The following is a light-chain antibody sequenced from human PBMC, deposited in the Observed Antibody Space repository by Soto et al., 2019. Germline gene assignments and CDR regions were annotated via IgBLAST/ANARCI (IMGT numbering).Light chain of an antibody. J-gene: IGLJ2*01. CDR3: SSYAGSHVV. V-gene: IGLV1-47*01. Sequence: QSVLTQPPSASGTPGQRVTISCSGSSSNVGVNFVYWHQQIPGTAPKLLIYRNNQRPSGVPDRFSGSKSGNTASLTVSGLQAEDEADYYCSSYAGSHVVFGGGTKVTVL. CDR1: SSNVGVNF. CDR2: RNN.